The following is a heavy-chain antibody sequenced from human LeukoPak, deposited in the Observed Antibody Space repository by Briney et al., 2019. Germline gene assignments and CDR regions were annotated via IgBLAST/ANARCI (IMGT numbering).Heavy chain of an antibody. J-gene: IGHJ4*02. CDR1: GGSISSYY. Sequence: PSETLPLTCTVSGGSISSYYWSWIRQPPGKGLEWIGYIYHTGSTYYNPSLKSRVTISVDTSKNQFSLRLSSVTAADTAVYYCARGQALYYDYIWGSYRYTGFDYWGQGTLVTVSS. D-gene: IGHD3-16*02. CDR2: IYHTGST. CDR3: ARGQALYYDYIWGSYRYTGFDY. V-gene: IGHV4-59*01.